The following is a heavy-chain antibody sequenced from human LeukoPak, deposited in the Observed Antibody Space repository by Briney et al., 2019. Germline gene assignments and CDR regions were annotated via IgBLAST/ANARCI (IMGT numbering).Heavy chain of an antibody. CDR1: GGSISSGSYY. V-gene: IGHV4-61*02. D-gene: IGHD3-22*01. CDR3: ASTYYYDSSGYSGDDY. CDR2: IYTSGST. J-gene: IGHJ4*02. Sequence: PSQTLSLTCTVSGGSISSGSYYWSWIRQPAGTGLEWIGRIYTSGSTNYNPSLKSRVTISVDTSKNQFSLKLSSVTAADTAVYYCASTYYYDSSGYSGDDYWGQGTLVTVSS.